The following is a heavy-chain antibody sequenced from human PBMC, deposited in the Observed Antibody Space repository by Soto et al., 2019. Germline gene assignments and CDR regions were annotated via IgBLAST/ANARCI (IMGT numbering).Heavy chain of an antibody. CDR2: INSDGSST. CDR1: GFTFSSYW. V-gene: IGHV3-74*01. J-gene: IGHJ5*02. CDR3: ARKQDYDFWSGLDL. Sequence: GGSLRLSCAASGFTFSSYWMHWVRQAPGKGLVWVSRINSDGSSTSYADSVKGRFTISRDNAKNTLYLQMNSLRAEDTAVYYCARKQDYDFWSGLDLWGQGTLVTVYS. D-gene: IGHD3-3*01.